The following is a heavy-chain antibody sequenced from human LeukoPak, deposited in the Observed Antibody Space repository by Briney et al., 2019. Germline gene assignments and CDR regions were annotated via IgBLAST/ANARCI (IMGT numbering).Heavy chain of an antibody. V-gene: IGHV1-18*01. CDR3: ARDFHSSGYYHYFHY. J-gene: IGHJ4*02. CDR1: GYTFTSYG. Sequence: ASVKVSCKASGYTFTSYGISWVRQAPGQALAWMGWISGYNGNTNYAQKLQGRVTMTTDTSTSTAYMELRSLRSDDTAVYYCARDFHSSGYYHYFHYWGQGTLVTVSS. CDR2: ISGYNGNT. D-gene: IGHD3-22*01.